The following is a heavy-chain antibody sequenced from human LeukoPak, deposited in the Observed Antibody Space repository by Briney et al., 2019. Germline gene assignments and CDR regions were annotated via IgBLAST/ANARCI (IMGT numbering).Heavy chain of an antibody. Sequence: SETLSLTCTVSGGSISSALYHWGWIRQPPGKNLELGSVYYTGSTHNNPSLKSRVTISVDTSKNQFSLNLSSVTAADTAVYYCARQEIGLRSFDPWGQGTLVTVSS. V-gene: IGHV4-39*01. CDR2: VYYTGST. J-gene: IGHJ5*02. CDR1: GGSISSALYH. CDR3: ARQEIGLRSFDP. D-gene: IGHD3/OR15-3a*01.